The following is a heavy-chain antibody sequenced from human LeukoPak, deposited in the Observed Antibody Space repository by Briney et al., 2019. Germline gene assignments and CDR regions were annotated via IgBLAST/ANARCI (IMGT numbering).Heavy chain of an antibody. CDR3: ARWAGDGYNYYFDY. D-gene: IGHD5-24*01. J-gene: IGHJ4*02. V-gene: IGHV1-69*05. CDR1: GGTFSSYA. Sequence: SVKVSCKASGGTFSSYAISWARQAPGQGLEWMGGIIPIFGTANYAQKFQGRVTITTDESTSTAYMELSSLRSEDTAVYYCARWAGDGYNYYFDYWGQGTLVTVSS. CDR2: IIPIFGTA.